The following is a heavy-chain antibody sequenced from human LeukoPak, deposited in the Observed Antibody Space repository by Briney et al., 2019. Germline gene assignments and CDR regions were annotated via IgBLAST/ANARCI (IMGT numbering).Heavy chain of an antibody. D-gene: IGHD3-10*01. CDR1: GFTFRNYV. J-gene: IGHJ4*02. V-gene: IGHV3-30-3*01. Sequence: GVSLRLSSAASGFTFRNYVIHWVRQAPGKGLEWVAVTSSDLNVKLYADSVKGRFTISRDNSRSTLYLQMNSLRPEDTAIYYCAREGYYGSGSPPSLYFDYWGQGTLVTVSS. CDR3: AREGYYGSGSPPSLYFDY. CDR2: TSSDLNVK.